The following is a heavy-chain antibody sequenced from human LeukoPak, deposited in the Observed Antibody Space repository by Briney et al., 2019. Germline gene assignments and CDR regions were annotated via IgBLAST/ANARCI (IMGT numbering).Heavy chain of an antibody. V-gene: IGHV1-69*01. CDR1: GGTFSRYG. CDR2: IIPNFGTA. D-gene: IGHD5-12*01. CDR3: ARQVATKGEWAFDI. J-gene: IGHJ3*02. Sequence: SVKVSCKASGGTFSRYGISWVRQAPGQGLEWMGGIIPNFGTANYAQKFQGRVTITADESTSTVYMELSSLRSEDTAVYYCARQVATKGEWAFDIWGQGTLVTVPS.